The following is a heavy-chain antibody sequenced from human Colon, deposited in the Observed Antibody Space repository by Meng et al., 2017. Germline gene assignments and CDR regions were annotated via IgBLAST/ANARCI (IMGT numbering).Heavy chain of an antibody. D-gene: IGHD3-22*01. CDR3: ARALDYYDSSGYYH. CDR2: IKQDGSEK. V-gene: IGHV3-7*01. J-gene: IGHJ4*02. Sequence: GESLKISCAASGFTFTSYWMSWVRQAPGKGLEWVANIKQDGSEKYYVDSVKGRFTISRDNAKNSLYLQMNSLRPEDAAVYYCARALDYYDSSGYYHWGQGTLVTVSS. CDR1: GFTFTSYW.